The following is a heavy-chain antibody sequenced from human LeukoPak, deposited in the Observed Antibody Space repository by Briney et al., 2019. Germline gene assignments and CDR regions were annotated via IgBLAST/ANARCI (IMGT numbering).Heavy chain of an antibody. CDR3: ARDRGYDSPYYFDY. V-gene: IGHV1-8*01. Sequence: ASVKVSCKASGYTFTSYDINWVRQATGQGLEWMGWMNPNSGNTGYAQKFQGRVTMTRNTSISTAYMELSSLRSEDTAVYYCARDRGYDSPYYFDYWGQGTLVTVSS. D-gene: IGHD5-12*01. CDR1: GYTFTSYD. CDR2: MNPNSGNT. J-gene: IGHJ4*02.